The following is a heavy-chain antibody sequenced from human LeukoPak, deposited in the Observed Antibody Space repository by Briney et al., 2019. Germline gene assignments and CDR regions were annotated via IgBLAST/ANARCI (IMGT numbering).Heavy chain of an antibody. CDR3: ARALAPSSVVSTGLDY. CDR2: INPNSGGT. Sequence: ASVKVSCKASGCTFTGYYMHWVRQAPGQGLEWLGWINPNSGGTNYAHKFQGRVTMTRDTSISTAYMELSRLRSDDTAVYYCARALAPSSVVSTGLDYWGQGTLVTVSS. D-gene: IGHD3-22*01. J-gene: IGHJ4*02. V-gene: IGHV1-2*07. CDR1: GCTFTGYY.